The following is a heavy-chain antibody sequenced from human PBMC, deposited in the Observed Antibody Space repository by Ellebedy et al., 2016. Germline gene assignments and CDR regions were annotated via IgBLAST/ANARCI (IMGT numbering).Heavy chain of an antibody. CDR1: GGSISSGDSY. CDR3: ARGDSSSSRVYY. V-gene: IGHV4-30-4*01. D-gene: IGHD6-6*01. Sequence: SETLSLTCIVSGGSISSGDSYWSWIRQPPGKGLEWIGYIYYSGSTYYNPSLKSRVTISADTSKNQFSLKLTSVTAADTAVYFCARGDSSSSRVYYWGQGTLVTVSS. CDR2: IYYSGST. J-gene: IGHJ4*02.